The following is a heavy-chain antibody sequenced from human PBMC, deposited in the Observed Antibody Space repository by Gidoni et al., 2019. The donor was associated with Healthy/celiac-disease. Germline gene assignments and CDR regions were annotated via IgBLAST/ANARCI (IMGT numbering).Heavy chain of an antibody. CDR2: ISSSSSYI. D-gene: IGHD6-19*01. CDR1: GFPFSSYS. Sequence: EVQLVESGGGLVKPGGSLRLSCAASGFPFSSYSMNWVRQAPGKGLEWVSSISSSSSYIYYADSVKGRFTISRDNAKNSLYLQMNSLRAEDTAVYYCARDGAWTVAGDYFDYWGQGTLVTVSS. J-gene: IGHJ4*02. V-gene: IGHV3-21*01. CDR3: ARDGAWTVAGDYFDY.